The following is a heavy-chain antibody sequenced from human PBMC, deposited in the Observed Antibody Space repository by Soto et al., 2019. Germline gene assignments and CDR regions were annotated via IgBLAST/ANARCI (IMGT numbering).Heavy chain of an antibody. V-gene: IGHV4-39*01. Sequence: SETLSLTCTVSGGSISSSSYYWGWIRQPPGKGLEWIGSIYYSGSTYYNPSLKSRVTISVDTSKNQFSLKLSSVTAADTAVYYCARISGSYAFDIWGQGTMVTVSS. D-gene: IGHD3-10*01. J-gene: IGHJ3*02. CDR2: IYYSGST. CDR1: GGSISSSSYY. CDR3: ARISGSYAFDI.